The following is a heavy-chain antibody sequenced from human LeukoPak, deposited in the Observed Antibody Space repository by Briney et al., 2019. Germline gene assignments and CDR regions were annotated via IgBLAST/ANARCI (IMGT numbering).Heavy chain of an antibody. CDR2: ISYDGSNK. CDR1: GFTFSSYA. V-gene: IGHV3-30-3*01. Sequence: PGGSLRLSCAASGFTFSSYAMHWVRQAPGKGLEWVAVISYDGSNKYYADSVKGRFTISRDNSKNTLYLQMNSLRAEDTAVYYCAREDIAAAGTMDYWGQGTLVTVSS. J-gene: IGHJ4*02. D-gene: IGHD6-13*01. CDR3: AREDIAAAGTMDY.